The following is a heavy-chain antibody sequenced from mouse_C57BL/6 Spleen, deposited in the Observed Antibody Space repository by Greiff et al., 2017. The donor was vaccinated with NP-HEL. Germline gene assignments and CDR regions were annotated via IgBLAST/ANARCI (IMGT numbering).Heavy chain of an antibody. V-gene: IGHV1-81*01. D-gene: IGHD1-1*01. CDR2: IYPRSGNT. CDR3: ARGDDYGSRDYAMDY. CDR1: GYTFTSYG. Sequence: QVQLQQSGAELARPGASVKLSCKASGYTFTSYGISWVKQRTGQGLEWIGEIYPRSGNTYYNEKFKGKATLTADQSSSTAYMELRSLTSEDSAVYFCARGDDYGSRDYAMDYWGQGTSVTVSS. J-gene: IGHJ4*01.